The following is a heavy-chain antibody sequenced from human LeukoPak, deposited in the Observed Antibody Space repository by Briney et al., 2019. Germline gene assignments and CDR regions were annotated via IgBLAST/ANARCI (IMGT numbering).Heavy chain of an antibody. V-gene: IGHV4-59*01. J-gene: IGHJ4*02. Sequence: SETLSFTCTVAGGSISSYYWSWIRQPPGKGLEWIGYIYYSGSTNYNPSLKSRVTISVDTSKNQFSLKLSSVTAADTAVYYCARGARGSFDYWGQGTLVTVSS. CDR1: GGSISSYY. CDR3: ARGARGSFDY. CDR2: IYYSGST. D-gene: IGHD6-6*01.